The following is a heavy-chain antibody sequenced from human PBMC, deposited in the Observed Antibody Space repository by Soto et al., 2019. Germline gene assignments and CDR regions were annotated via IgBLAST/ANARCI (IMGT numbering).Heavy chain of an antibody. J-gene: IGHJ6*02. V-gene: IGHV3-48*03. Sequence: GGSLRLSCAASGFAFSGFEMNWVRQAPGKGLEWVSYISSGASNMYYADSVKGRFTISRDNAQSSLYLQMNSLRVEDTAVYYCARDPNYDFWSGYRNKEGTYGMDVWGQGTTVTVS. CDR1: GFAFSGFE. D-gene: IGHD3-3*01. CDR2: ISSGASNM. CDR3: ARDPNYDFWSGYRNKEGTYGMDV.